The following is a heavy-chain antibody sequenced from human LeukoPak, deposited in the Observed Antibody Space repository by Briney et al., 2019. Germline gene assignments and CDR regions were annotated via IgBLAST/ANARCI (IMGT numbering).Heavy chain of an antibody. Sequence: GRSLRLSCAASGFTFDDYAMHWVRQAPGKGLEWVSGISWNSGSIGYADSVKGRFTISRDNAKNSLYLQMNSLRAEDTALYYCAKEWTARYYYYGMDVWGQGTTVTVSS. CDR3: AKEWTARYYYYGMDV. D-gene: IGHD6-6*01. CDR1: GFTFDDYA. J-gene: IGHJ6*02. V-gene: IGHV3-9*01. CDR2: ISWNSGSI.